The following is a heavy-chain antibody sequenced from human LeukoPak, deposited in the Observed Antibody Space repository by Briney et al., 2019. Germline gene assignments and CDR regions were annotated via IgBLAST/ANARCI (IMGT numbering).Heavy chain of an antibody. CDR1: GITFSNCR. CDR3: TTQRAGAFDY. D-gene: IGHD3-10*01. Sequence: GFLRLFRSGPGITFSNCRMTWGRRAPGEGLEWGGRILSKTDGGTADYAAPVKGRFTISRDDSKDTMYLQMNSLKSEDTAAYYCTTQRAGAFDYWGQGTLVTVSS. CDR2: ILSKTDGGTA. V-gene: IGHV3-15*01. J-gene: IGHJ4*02.